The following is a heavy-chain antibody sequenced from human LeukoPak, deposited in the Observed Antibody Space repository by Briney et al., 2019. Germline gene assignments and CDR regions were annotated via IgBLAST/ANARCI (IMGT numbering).Heavy chain of an antibody. J-gene: IGHJ3*02. D-gene: IGHD2-2*01. V-gene: IGHV1-18*04. Sequence: ASVKVSCKASGYTFTSYGISCVRQAPGQGLEWMGWISAYNGNTNYAQKLQGRVTMTTDTSTSTAYMELRSLRSDDTAVYYCARDQGGVVPAATHDIWGQGTMGTVSS. CDR1: GYTFTSYG. CDR3: ARDQGGVVPAATHDI. CDR2: ISAYNGNT.